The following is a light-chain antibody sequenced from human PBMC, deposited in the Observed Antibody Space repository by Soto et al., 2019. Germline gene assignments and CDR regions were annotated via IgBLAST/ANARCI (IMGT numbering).Light chain of an antibody. Sequence: EVVLTQSPGTLSLSLGERATLSCRASQSVDSSTLAWYQQKPGQAPRLLISGASKRATGTPDSFSGSGSGTDFTLTISRLEPEDFAVYYCQHFDDSLIFGGGTKVEIK. CDR3: QHFDDSLI. CDR1: QSVDSST. CDR2: GAS. V-gene: IGKV3-20*01. J-gene: IGKJ4*01.